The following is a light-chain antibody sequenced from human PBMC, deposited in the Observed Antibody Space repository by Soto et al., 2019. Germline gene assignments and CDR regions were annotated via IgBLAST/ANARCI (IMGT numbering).Light chain of an antibody. J-gene: IGKJ1*01. CDR2: GAS. Sequence: EIVVTQSPATLSVSPGERATLSRRASQSVNTNFAWYQQKPGQAPRLLIYGASNRATGIPDRFSGSGSGTDFTLTISRLEPEDFAVYYCQQYGSSGTFGQGTKVDIK. V-gene: IGKV3-20*01. CDR1: QSVNTN. CDR3: QQYGSSGT.